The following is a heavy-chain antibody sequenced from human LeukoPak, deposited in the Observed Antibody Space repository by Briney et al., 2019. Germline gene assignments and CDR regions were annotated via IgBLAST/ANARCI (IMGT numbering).Heavy chain of an antibody. Sequence: SETLSLTCAVYGGSFSGYYWSWIRQPPGKGLEWIGEINHSGSTNYNPSLKSRVTISVDTSKNQFSLKLSSVTAADTAVYYCARYYYDSSRFDPWGQGTLVTVSS. V-gene: IGHV4-34*01. D-gene: IGHD3-22*01. J-gene: IGHJ5*02. CDR2: INHSGST. CDR1: GGSFSGYY. CDR3: ARYYYDSSRFDP.